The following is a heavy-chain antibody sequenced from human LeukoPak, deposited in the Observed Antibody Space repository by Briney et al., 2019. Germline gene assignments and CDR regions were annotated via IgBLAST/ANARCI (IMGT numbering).Heavy chain of an antibody. CDR3: ARRVDNCSGGSCPWFYYYYGMDV. CDR1: GGSISSSSYY. D-gene: IGHD2-15*01. J-gene: IGHJ6*02. V-gene: IGHV4-39*01. Sequence: SETLSLTCTVSGGSISSSSYYWGWIRQPPGKGLEWIGSIYYSGSTYYNPSLKSRVTISVDTSKNQFSLKLSSVTAADTAVYYCARRVDNCSGGSCPWFYYYYGMDVWGQGTTVTVPS. CDR2: IYYSGST.